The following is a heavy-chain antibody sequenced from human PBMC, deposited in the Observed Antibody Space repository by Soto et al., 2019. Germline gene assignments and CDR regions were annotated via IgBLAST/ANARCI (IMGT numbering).Heavy chain of an antibody. CDR3: ARDKGYSYGQTYYYGMDP. Sequence: SQTLSLTCAISGDSVSSNSAAWNWIRQSPSRGLEWLGRTYYRSKWYNDYAVSVKSRITINPDTSKNQFSLQLNSVTPEDTAVYYCARDKGYSYGQTYYYGMDPWGQGTQVTVSS. CDR2: TYYRSKWYN. V-gene: IGHV6-1*01. CDR1: GDSVSSNSAA. D-gene: IGHD5-18*01. J-gene: IGHJ6*02.